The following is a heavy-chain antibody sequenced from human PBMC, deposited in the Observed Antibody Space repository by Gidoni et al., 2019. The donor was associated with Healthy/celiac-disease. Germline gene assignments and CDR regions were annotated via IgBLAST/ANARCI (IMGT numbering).Heavy chain of an antibody. D-gene: IGHD4-17*01. J-gene: IGHJ5*02. Sequence: EVQLVESGGGLVQPGGSLRLSCAASGFPFNSYSMNWVRQAPGKGLEWVSYISSSSSTIYYADSVKGRFTISRDNAKNSLYLQMNSLRDEDTAVYYCARVGQDYYNWFDPWGQGTLVTVSS. CDR2: ISSSSSTI. CDR3: ARVGQDYYNWFDP. V-gene: IGHV3-48*02. CDR1: GFPFNSYS.